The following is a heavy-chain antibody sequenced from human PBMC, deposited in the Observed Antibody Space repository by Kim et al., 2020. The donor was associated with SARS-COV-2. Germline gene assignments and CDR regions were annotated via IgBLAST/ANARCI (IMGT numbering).Heavy chain of an antibody. J-gene: IGHJ4*02. CDR2: ISDNGRNI. CDR3: ARDLINGWSLDY. V-gene: IGHV3-33*01. Sequence: GSLRLSCAASGFTFRNYGMHWVRQAPGKGLEWVAIISDNGRNIFYADYVRGRFTISRDSSKNMLYLQMNSLRVEDTAVYYCARDLINGWSLDYWGQGTLVAVSS. CDR1: GFTFRNYG. D-gene: IGHD6-19*01.